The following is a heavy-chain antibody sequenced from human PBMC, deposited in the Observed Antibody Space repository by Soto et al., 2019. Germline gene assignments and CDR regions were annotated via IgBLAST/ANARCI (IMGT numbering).Heavy chain of an antibody. Sequence: QVQLQESGPGLVRPSLTLSLSCTVSGGSISNSANHWSWIRQHPGEGLEWIGYIYYSGGTYYSRSLKGRVTMSIDASKNQFSLKLSSVTAADTAVYYCAKGVRGVPNWFDPWGQGTLVTVSS. V-gene: IGHV4-31*03. J-gene: IGHJ5*02. D-gene: IGHD3-10*01. CDR3: AKGVRGVPNWFDP. CDR1: GGSISNSANH. CDR2: IYYSGGT.